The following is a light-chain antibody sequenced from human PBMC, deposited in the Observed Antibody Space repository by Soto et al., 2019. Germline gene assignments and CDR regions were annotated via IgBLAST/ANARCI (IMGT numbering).Light chain of an antibody. Sequence: EIVLTQSPATLSLSAGERATLSCRASQSVSSSYLAWYQQKPGHATRLLIYGASSRATGIPGRFSGSGCGTYFPLTISRLEAEDFAVYYCQQYGSSPWTFGQGTKVEIK. CDR1: QSVSSSY. J-gene: IGKJ1*01. CDR2: GAS. CDR3: QQYGSSPWT. V-gene: IGKV3-20*01.